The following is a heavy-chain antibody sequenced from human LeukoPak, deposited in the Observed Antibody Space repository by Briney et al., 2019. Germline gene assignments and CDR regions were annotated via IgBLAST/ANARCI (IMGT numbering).Heavy chain of an antibody. Sequence: GGSLRLSCAASGFTFSSYSMNWVRQAPGKGLEWVSYISSSSSTIYYADSVKGRFTISRDNAKNSLYLQMNSLRAEDTAVYYCARDGYHSSGWFDYYYYYGMDVWGQGTTVTVSS. D-gene: IGHD6-13*01. V-gene: IGHV3-48*01. CDR3: ARDGYHSSGWFDYYYYYGMDV. J-gene: IGHJ6*02. CDR2: ISSSSSTI. CDR1: GFTFSSYS.